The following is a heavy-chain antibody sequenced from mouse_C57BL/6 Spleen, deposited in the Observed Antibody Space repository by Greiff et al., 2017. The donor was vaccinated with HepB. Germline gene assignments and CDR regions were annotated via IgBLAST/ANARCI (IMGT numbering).Heavy chain of an antibody. CDR3: ARRATVVATDAY. CDR1: GYTFTSYW. D-gene: IGHD1-1*01. V-gene: IGHV1-50*01. Sequence: VQLQQPGAELVKPGASVKLSCKASGYTFTSYWMQWVKQRPGQGLEWIGEIDPSDSYTNYNQKFKGKATLTVDTSSSTASMQLSSLTSEDSAVYYCARRATVVATDAYWGQGTLVTVSA. J-gene: IGHJ3*01. CDR2: IDPSDSYT.